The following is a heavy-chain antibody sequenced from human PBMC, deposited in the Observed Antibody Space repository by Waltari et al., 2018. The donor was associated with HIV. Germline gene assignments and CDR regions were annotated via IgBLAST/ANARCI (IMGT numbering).Heavy chain of an antibody. D-gene: IGHD3-10*01. V-gene: IGHV1-3*01. CDR3: AGEKNIPEKYHGMDV. CDR2: INAGNDNK. J-gene: IGHJ6*02. Sequence: QVQLVQSGAEVKKPGASVKVSCKASGYTFTRYSMHWVRQAPGRRFEWMGWINAGNDNKKYSQKMQGRGTITRDTAASTAYMELTSLRSEDTAVYYCAGEKNIPEKYHGMDVWGQGTTVTVSS. CDR1: GYTFTRYS.